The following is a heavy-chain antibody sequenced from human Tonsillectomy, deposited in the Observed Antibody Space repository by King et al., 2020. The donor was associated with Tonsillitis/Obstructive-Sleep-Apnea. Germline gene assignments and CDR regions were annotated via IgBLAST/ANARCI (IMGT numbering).Heavy chain of an antibody. J-gene: IGHJ4*02. V-gene: IGHV3-23*04. CDR1: GFTFSSYS. D-gene: IGHD1-14*01. Sequence: VQLVESGGGLVQPGGSLRLSCAASGFTFSSYSMSWVRQAPGKGLEWVSAISGSVYITYYADSVKGRFTISRDNSKNTLYLQTNSLRAEDTAVYDCAKETGSYFDYWGQGTLVTVSS. CDR3: AKETGSYFDY. CDR2: ISGSVYIT.